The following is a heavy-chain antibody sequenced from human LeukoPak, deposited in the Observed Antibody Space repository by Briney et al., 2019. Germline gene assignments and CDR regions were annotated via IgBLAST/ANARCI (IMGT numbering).Heavy chain of an antibody. CDR1: GFTFSSYA. CDR2: FSGSGDST. V-gene: IGHV3-23*01. Sequence: GSLRLSCAASGFTFSSYAVSWVRQAPGKGLEWVSAFSGSGDSTYYADSVKGRFTISRDNSKNTLYLQMSSLRGEDSAVYYCARGGGSYYIYWGQGTLVTVSS. J-gene: IGHJ4*02. D-gene: IGHD1-26*01. CDR3: ARGGGSYYIY.